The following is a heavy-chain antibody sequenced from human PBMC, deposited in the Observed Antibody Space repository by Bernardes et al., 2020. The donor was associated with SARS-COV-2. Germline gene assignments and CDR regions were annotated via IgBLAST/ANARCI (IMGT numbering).Heavy chain of an antibody. Sequence: GGSLLLSCAASGFTFNNFGMHWVRQAPGKGLEWVAVISYEGSKKYYADSLEGRFTISKDNSKNTVYLQMNNLRSEDTAIYYCAKVQAIFWIRPYNSGMDVWGQGTTVTVSS. V-gene: IGHV3-30*18. CDR1: GFTFNNFG. CDR2: ISYEGSKK. CDR3: AKVQAIFWIRPYNSGMDV. J-gene: IGHJ6*02. D-gene: IGHD5-18*01.